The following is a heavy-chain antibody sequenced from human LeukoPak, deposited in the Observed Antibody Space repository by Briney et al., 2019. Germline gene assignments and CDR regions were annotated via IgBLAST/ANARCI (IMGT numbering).Heavy chain of an antibody. CDR3: ARTLLDDRSGYLDC. D-gene: IGHD3-22*01. V-gene: IGHV1-2*06. J-gene: IGHJ4*02. CDR2: INPNSGGT. Sequence: ASVKVSCKASGYTFTGHYIHWLRQAPGQGLEWMGRINPNSGGTKYAQKFQGRVTMTGDTSISTAYMDLNRLRSDDTAVYYCARTLLDDRSGYLDCWGQGTLVTVSS. CDR1: GYTFTGHY.